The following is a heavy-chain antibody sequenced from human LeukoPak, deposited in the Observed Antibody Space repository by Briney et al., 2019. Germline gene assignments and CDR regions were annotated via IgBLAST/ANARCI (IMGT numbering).Heavy chain of an antibody. CDR3: ARGGYSSGWRLEFDP. D-gene: IGHD6-19*01. CDR1: GYTFTGYY. Sequence: GASVKVSCKASGYTFTGYYMHWVRQAPGQGLEWMGRINPNSGGTNYAQKFQGRVTMTRDTSISTAYMELSRLRSDDTAVYYCARGGYSSGWRLEFDPWGQGTLVTVSS. V-gene: IGHV1-2*06. J-gene: IGHJ5*02. CDR2: INPNSGGT.